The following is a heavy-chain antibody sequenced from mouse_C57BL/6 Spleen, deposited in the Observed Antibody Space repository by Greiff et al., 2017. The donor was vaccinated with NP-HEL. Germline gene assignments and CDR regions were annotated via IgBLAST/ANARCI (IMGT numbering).Heavy chain of an antibody. V-gene: IGHV1-54*01. D-gene: IGHD2-3*01. Sequence: VQLQQSGAELVRPGTSVKVSCKASGYAFTNYLIEWVKQRPGQGLEWIGVINPGSGGTNYNEKFKGKATLTADKSSSTAYMQLSSLTSEDSAVDFCARSLYDGYYERAIDYWGQGTSVTVSS. CDR1: GYAFTNYL. CDR2: INPGSGGT. CDR3: ARSLYDGYYERAIDY. J-gene: IGHJ4*01.